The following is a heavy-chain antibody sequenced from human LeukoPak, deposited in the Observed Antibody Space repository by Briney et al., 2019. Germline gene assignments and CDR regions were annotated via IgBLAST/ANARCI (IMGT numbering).Heavy chain of an antibody. V-gene: IGHV3-53*01. Sequence: GGSLRLSCAASGFTVSSNYMSWVRQAPGKGLECISVIYSAGTTNYADSVKGRFTISRDISKNTVYLQMNSLRAEDTAVYYCARTPNYYYGSRNYYSDWGQRTLVTVSS. CDR1: GFTVSSNY. CDR3: ARTPNYYYGSRNYYSD. J-gene: IGHJ4*02. CDR2: IYSAGTT. D-gene: IGHD3-10*01.